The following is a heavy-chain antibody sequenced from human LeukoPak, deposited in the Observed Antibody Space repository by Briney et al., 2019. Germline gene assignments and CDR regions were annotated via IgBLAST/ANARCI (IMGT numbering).Heavy chain of an antibody. D-gene: IGHD1-20*01. Sequence: ASVKVSCKVSGYTLTELSMHWVRQAPGKGLEWMGGFDPEDGETIYAQKFQGRVTMTEDTSTDTAYMELSSLRSEDTAVYYCATGNSNDVKFDPWGQGTLVTVSS. CDR1: GYTLTELS. CDR3: ATGNSNDVKFDP. J-gene: IGHJ5*02. V-gene: IGHV1-24*01. CDR2: FDPEDGET.